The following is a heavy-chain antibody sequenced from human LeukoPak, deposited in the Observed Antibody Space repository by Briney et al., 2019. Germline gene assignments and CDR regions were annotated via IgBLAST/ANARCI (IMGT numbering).Heavy chain of an antibody. D-gene: IGHD1-26*01. Sequence: PGVPLKLSCAASGFTFSGSPMHWVPQASGKAREWVSYIYSGGSTYYANSGKGRFTISRNNSKNTLYLEKNNLRTEDTGVVYCARDLHYSGSYWGQGTLVTVSS. CDR1: GFTFSGSP. V-gene: IGHV3-53*01. CDR3: ARDLHYSGSY. J-gene: IGHJ4*02. CDR2: IYSGGST.